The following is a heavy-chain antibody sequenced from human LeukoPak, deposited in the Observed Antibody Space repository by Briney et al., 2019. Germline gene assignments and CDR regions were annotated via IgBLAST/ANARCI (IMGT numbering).Heavy chain of an antibody. V-gene: IGHV1-8*01. CDR2: MNPNRGNT. J-gene: IGHJ4*02. CDR1: GYTFTSYD. D-gene: IGHD4-17*01. Sequence: GASVKVSCKASGYTFTSYDINWVRQATGRGLEWMGWMNPNRGNTGYAQKFQGRVTMTRNTSISTAYMELSSLRSEDTAVYYCARVGRTVTTYPDYWGQGTLVTVSS. CDR3: ARVGRTVTTYPDY.